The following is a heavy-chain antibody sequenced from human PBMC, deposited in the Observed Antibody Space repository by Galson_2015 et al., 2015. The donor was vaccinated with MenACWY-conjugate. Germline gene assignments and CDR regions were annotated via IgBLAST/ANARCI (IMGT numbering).Heavy chain of an antibody. CDR3: ARERYCSSTSCLPYYFDY. CDR2: ISAYNGNT. Sequence: SVKVSCKASGYTFTSYGISWVRQAPGQGLEWMGWISAYNGNTNYAQKLQGRVTMTTDTSTSTAYMELRSLRSDDTAVYYCARERYCSSTSCLPYYFDYWGQGTLVTVSS. D-gene: IGHD2-2*01. V-gene: IGHV1-18*04. J-gene: IGHJ4*02. CDR1: GYTFTSYG.